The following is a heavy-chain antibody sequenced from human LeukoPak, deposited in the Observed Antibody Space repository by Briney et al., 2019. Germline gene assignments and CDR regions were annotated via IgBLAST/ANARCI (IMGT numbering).Heavy chain of an antibody. V-gene: IGHV4-59*08. Sequence: SETLSLTCTVSGGSISSYYWSWIRQPPGKGLGWIGYIYYSGSTNYNPSLKSRVTISVDTSKNQFSLKLSSVTAADTAVYYCARSDLRKRTNLDYWGQGTLVTVSS. CDR1: GGSISSYY. CDR3: ARSDLRKRTNLDY. CDR2: IYYSGST. D-gene: IGHD4-17*01. J-gene: IGHJ4*02.